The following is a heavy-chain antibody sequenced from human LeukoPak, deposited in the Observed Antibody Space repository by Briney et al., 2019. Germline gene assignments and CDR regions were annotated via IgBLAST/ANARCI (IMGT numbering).Heavy chain of an antibody. CDR1: GYTFTSYG. V-gene: IGHV1-18*01. CDR2: ISAYNGNT. J-gene: IGHJ4*02. D-gene: IGHD2-15*01. Sequence: ASVKVSCKASGYTFTSYGISWVRQAPGQGLEWMGWISAYNGNTNYAQKLQGRVTMTTDTSTSTAYMELRSLRSDDTAVYYCARERYCSGGSCYFTDFDYWGQGTLVTVSS. CDR3: ARERYCSGGSCYFTDFDY.